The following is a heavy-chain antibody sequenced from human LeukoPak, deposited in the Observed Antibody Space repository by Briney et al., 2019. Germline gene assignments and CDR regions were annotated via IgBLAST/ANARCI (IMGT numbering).Heavy chain of an antibody. D-gene: IGHD3-16*01. CDR2: LYHNGNT. Sequence: SETLSLTCSVSGDSISSGYWGWIRQSPLKGLEWIGSLYHNGNTYDNPSLKSRVTMSIDTSKKHFSLKLNSVTAADTAMYYCAKAGRLGDPLGPYDIWGQGTLVTVSS. V-gene: IGHV4-38-2*02. J-gene: IGHJ3*02. CDR1: GDSISSGY. CDR3: AKAGRLGDPLGPYDI.